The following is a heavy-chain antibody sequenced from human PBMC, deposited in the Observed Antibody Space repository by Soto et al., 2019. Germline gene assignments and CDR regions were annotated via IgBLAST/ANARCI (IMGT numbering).Heavy chain of an antibody. CDR2: IYWDDDK. CDR3: AHRPFNSAWHDAYDI. D-gene: IGHD5-18*01. V-gene: IGHV2-5*02. Sequence: SGPTLVNPTGTVTLTCPFSGFSLSARGEGVGWIRQPPGKALEWLAIIYWDDDKRYSPSLRTTFTITKDTSKNQVVLTMTNMDPVDTATYFCAHRPFNSAWHDAYDIWGPGTMVTVSS. CDR1: GFSLSARGEG. J-gene: IGHJ3*02.